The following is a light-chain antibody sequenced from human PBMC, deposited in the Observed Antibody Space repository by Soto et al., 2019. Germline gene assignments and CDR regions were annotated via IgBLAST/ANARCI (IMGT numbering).Light chain of an antibody. V-gene: IGKV1-5*01. Sequence: DIQMTQSPATLSASVGDRVTITCRASQRVDRWLAWYQQKPGQAPKLLISDASTLESGVPSRFSGSGSVTEFTLTITSLQPDDFATYYCQQYNSYSWTFGQGTKVDIK. CDR3: QQYNSYSWT. CDR2: DAS. CDR1: QRVDRW. J-gene: IGKJ1*01.